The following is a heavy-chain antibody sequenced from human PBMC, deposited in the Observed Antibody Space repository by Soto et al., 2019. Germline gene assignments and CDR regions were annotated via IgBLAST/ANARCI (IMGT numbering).Heavy chain of an antibody. CDR1: GFTFSSYA. Sequence: GGSLSLSCAASGFTFSSYAMSWVRQAPGKGLEWVSAISGSGGSTYYADSVKGRFTISRDNSKNTLYLQMNSLRAEDTAVYYCAKAHPYYDFWSGYYFVDYWGQGTLVTVSS. CDR3: AKAHPYYDFWSGYYFVDY. J-gene: IGHJ4*02. D-gene: IGHD3-3*01. V-gene: IGHV3-23*01. CDR2: ISGSGGST.